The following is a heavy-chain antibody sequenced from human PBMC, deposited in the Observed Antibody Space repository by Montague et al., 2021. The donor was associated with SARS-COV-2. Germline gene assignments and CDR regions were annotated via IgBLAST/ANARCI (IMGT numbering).Heavy chain of an antibody. CDR2: ISSNGKT. CDR3: ARRGYYDRAVYHWRLDL. J-gene: IGHJ2*01. CDR1: GGSINDHY. V-gene: IGHV4-4*09. Sequence: SETLSLTCTVSGGSINDHYRSWIRQSPGKGLEWIGYISSNGKTNYNPSLKSRVTLSADASRNEFSLKLDSVTAADTAVYFCARRGYYDRAVYHWRLDLWGRGRLVTVSS. D-gene: IGHD3-16*01.